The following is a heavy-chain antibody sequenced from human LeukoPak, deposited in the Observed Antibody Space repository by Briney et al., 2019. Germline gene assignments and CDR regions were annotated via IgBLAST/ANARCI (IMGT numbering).Heavy chain of an antibody. CDR2: ISSSSSYI. Sequence: PGGPLRLSCAASGFTFSSYSMNWVRQAPGKGLEWVSYISSSSSYIYYADSVKGRFTISRDNAKNSLYLQLNSLRAEDTAVYYCAADFCSYDSCCWGYDLGGWGNVTMVTASS. J-gene: IGHJ6*04. CDR1: GFTFSSYS. D-gene: IGHD3-3*01. CDR3: AADFCSYDSCCWGYDLGG. V-gene: IGHV3-21*01.